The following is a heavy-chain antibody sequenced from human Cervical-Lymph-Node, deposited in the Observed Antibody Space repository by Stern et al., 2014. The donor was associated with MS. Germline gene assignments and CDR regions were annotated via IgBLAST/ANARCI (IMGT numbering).Heavy chain of an antibody. J-gene: IGHJ6*02. V-gene: IGHV1-69*01. CDR1: GGTLSNYG. CDR3: ARDGDSSMLGLDV. CDR2: VIPMFGTA. D-gene: IGHD4-17*01. Sequence: EQLVESGAAVKKPGSSVKVSCKASGGTLSNYGISWGRQAPGQGLEWMGGVIPMFGTANYAQKFQGRVTITADDSTNTAYMDLRSLTSEDTAVYYCARDGDSSMLGLDVWGQGTTVTVSS.